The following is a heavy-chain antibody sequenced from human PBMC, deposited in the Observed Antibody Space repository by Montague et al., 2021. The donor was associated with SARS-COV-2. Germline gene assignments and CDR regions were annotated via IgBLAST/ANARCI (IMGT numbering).Heavy chain of an antibody. Sequence: PALVKPTQTLTPTCTFSGFSLSSSGMSVTWIRQPPGKALEWLARIDWDNDKYYSTSLKTRLTISKDTSKNQVVLTVTNVDPSDTATYYCARIVSLVVPGDIPKVYYFGLDVWGQGTTVIVSS. D-gene: IGHD2-2*01. CDR1: GFSLSSSGMS. J-gene: IGHJ6*02. CDR3: ARIVSLVVPGDIPKVYYFGLDV. CDR2: IDWDNDK. V-gene: IGHV2-70*11.